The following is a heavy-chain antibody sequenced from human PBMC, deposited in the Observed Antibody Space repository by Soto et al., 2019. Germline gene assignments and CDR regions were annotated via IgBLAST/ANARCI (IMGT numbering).Heavy chain of an antibody. CDR1: GYSITAGGYY. CDR2: FYSSGSI. D-gene: IGHD6-19*01. CDR3: ARMYSSGSGWFHP. V-gene: IGHV4-31*03. J-gene: IGHJ5*02. Sequence: SETLSLTCFVSGYSITAGGYYWSWMRHHPGKGLEWVGSFYSSGSIIYDPSLRSRVSISGDTSSNQFSMSLTSVTAADTARYYCARMYSSGSGWFHPWGQGSLVTVSS.